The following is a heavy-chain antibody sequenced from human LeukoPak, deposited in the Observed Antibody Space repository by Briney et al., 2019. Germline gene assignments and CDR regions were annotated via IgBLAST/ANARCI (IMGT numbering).Heavy chain of an antibody. CDR1: GFTFSSYE. CDR3: AKDSYSSGWYQVAYYYYYMDV. Sequence: PGGSLRLSCAASGFTFSSYEMNWVRQAPGKGLEWVSYISSSGSTIYYADSVKGRFTISRDNSKNTLYLQMNSLRAEDTAVYYCAKDSYSSGWYQVAYYYYYMDVWGKGTTVTISS. D-gene: IGHD6-19*01. V-gene: IGHV3-48*03. CDR2: ISSSGSTI. J-gene: IGHJ6*03.